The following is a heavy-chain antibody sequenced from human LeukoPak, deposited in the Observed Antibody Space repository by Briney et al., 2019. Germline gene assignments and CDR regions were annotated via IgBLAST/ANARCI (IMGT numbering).Heavy chain of an antibody. CDR2: IYHSGST. V-gene: IGHV4-38-2*02. Sequence: SETLSLTCTVSGYSISSGYYWGWIRQPPGKGLEWIGSIYHSGSTYYNPSLKSRVTISVDTSKNQFSLKLSSVTAADTAVYYCARDLRGSPFYWGQGTLVTVSS. CDR1: GYSISSGYY. J-gene: IGHJ4*02. CDR3: ARDLRGSPFY. D-gene: IGHD3-16*01.